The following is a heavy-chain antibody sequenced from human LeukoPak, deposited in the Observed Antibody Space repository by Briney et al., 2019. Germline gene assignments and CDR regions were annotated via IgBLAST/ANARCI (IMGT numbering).Heavy chain of an antibody. J-gene: IGHJ5*02. CDR2: IYYSGST. V-gene: IGHV4-59*12. Sequence: PSETLSLTCTVSGGSFNTYYWTWIRQPPGKGLEWIGYIYYSGSTNYNPSLKSRVTISVDTSKNQFSLKLSSVTAADTAVYYCARGNSMVRGKNWFDPWGQGILVTVSS. D-gene: IGHD3-10*01. CDR3: ARGNSMVRGKNWFDP. CDR1: GGSFNTYY.